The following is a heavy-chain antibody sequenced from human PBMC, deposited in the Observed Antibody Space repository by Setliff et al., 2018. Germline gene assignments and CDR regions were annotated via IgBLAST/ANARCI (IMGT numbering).Heavy chain of an antibody. CDR2: MYGNS. D-gene: IGHD1-26*01. Sequence: TLSLTCTVSGGSISGYYWTWIRQPAGKGLEWIGRMYGNSNYNPSLKSRVTMSIDTSKNKFSLKLSSVTAADTAMYYCASSRNSDGGPEYFQHWGQGALVTVSS. J-gene: IGHJ1*01. V-gene: IGHV4-4*07. CDR1: GGSISGYY. CDR3: ASSRNSDGGPEYFQH.